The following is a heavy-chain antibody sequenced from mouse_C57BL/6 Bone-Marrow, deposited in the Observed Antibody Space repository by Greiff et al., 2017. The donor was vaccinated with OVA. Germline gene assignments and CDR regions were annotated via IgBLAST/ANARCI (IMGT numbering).Heavy chain of an antibody. Sequence: VQVVESGAELVKPGASVKMSCKASGYTFTTYPIEWMKQNHGKSLEWIGNFHPYNDDTKYNEKFKGKATLTVEKSSSTVYLELSRLTSDDSAVYYCAWGYDGYSAWFAYWGQGTLVTVSA. D-gene: IGHD2-3*01. V-gene: IGHV1-47*01. J-gene: IGHJ3*01. CDR3: AWGYDGYSAWFAY. CDR1: GYTFTTYP. CDR2: FHPYNDDT.